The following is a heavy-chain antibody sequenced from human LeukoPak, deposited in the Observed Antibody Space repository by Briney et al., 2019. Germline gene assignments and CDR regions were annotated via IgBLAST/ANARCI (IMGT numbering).Heavy chain of an antibody. CDR1: GGSFSGYY. CDR2: INHSGST. Sequence: PSETLSLTCAVYGGSFSGYYWSWIRQPPGKGLEWIGEINHSGSTNYNPSLKSRVTISVDTSKNQSSLKLSSVTAADTAVYYCAGLGRNADPWGQGTLVTVSS. D-gene: IGHD7-27*01. CDR3: AGLGRNADP. V-gene: IGHV4-34*01. J-gene: IGHJ5*02.